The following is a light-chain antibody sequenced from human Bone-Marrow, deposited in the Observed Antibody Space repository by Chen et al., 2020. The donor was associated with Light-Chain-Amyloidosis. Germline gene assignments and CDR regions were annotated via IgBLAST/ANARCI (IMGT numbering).Light chain of an antibody. CDR3: CSYVRYTWN. V-gene: IGLV2-11*01. J-gene: IGLJ2*01. CDR1: GSDVGTNQY. CDR2: DVN. Sequence: QSALTQPRSVSGSPGQSVTISCSGSGSDVGTNQYVSWYQHSPGKAPKVVIFDVNRRPSGVHGRFSGSKTGKTASLTISGLRAEDEADYCCCSYVRYTWNFGGGTKLTVL.